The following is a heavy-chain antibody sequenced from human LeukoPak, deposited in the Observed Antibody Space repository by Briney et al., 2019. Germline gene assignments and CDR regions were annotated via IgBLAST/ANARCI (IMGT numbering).Heavy chain of an antibody. CDR3: ATSLTGDYYYYGMDV. CDR1: GYSFTSYW. Sequence: GESLKISCKGSGYSFTSYWIGWVRQMPGKGLEWMGIIYPGDSETRYSPSFQGQVTISADKSISTAYLQWSSLKASDTAMYYCATSLTGDYYYYGMDVWGQGTTVTVSS. V-gene: IGHV5-51*01. D-gene: IGHD7-27*01. CDR2: IYPGDSET. J-gene: IGHJ6*02.